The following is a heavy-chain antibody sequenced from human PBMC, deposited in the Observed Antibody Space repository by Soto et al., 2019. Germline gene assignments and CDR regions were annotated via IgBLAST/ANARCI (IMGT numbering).Heavy chain of an antibody. D-gene: IGHD7-27*01. V-gene: IGHV1-3*01. Sequence: QVHLVQAGAEVRKPGASVKVSCKASGYTFSSYAMHWVRQAPGQRPEWMGWINAGYGNTKSSQKFQDIVTITRDPSASTAYMELTSLTSEDTAVYYCARDTGDGTFDFWGQGTLVPVSS. CDR1: GYTFSSYA. CDR2: INAGYGNT. CDR3: ARDTGDGTFDF. J-gene: IGHJ4*02.